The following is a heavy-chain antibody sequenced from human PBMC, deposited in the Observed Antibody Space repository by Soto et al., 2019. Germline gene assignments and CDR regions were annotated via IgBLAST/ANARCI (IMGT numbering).Heavy chain of an antibody. D-gene: IGHD1-26*01. V-gene: IGHV3-23*01. CDR2: IYGNGRST. CDR1: GFTFSIYT. Sequence: EVQLLESGGGLVQPEGSLRLSCAASGFTFSIYTMSWFRQAPGKGLEWVSSIYGNGRSTFYSASVKGRFTISRDNSGNTVYLQMSSLRAEDTAIYYCAKDFTPDSRWDIDYWGQGSLVTVSS. CDR3: AKDFTPDSRWDIDY. J-gene: IGHJ4*02.